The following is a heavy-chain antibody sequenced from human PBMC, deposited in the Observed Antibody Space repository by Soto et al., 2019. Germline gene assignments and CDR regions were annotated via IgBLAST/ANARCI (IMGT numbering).Heavy chain of an antibody. V-gene: IGHV3-7*01. CDR1: GFTFSSYW. CDR2: IKQDGSEK. Sequence: PGGSLRLSCAASGFTFSSYWMSWVRQAPGKGLEWVANIKQDGSEKYYVDSVKGRFTISRDNAKNSLYLQMNSLRAEDTAVYYCARTLTYSGWYEGGYWGQGTLVTVSS. CDR3: ARTLTYSGWYEGGY. D-gene: IGHD6-19*01. J-gene: IGHJ4*02.